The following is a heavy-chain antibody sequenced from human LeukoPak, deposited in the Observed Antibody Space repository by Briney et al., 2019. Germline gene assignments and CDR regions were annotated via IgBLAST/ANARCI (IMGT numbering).Heavy chain of an antibody. V-gene: IGHV3-21*01. Sequence: KAGGSLRLSCAASGFTFSSYSMNWVRQAPGKGLEWVSSISSSSSYIYYADSVKGRFTISRDNAKNSLYLQMNSLRAEDTAVYYCARAPSTRRWGGRSGPEYFQHWGQGTLVTVSS. CDR2: ISSSSSYI. CDR1: GFTFSSYS. D-gene: IGHD4-23*01. CDR3: ARAPSTRRWGGRSGPEYFQH. J-gene: IGHJ1*01.